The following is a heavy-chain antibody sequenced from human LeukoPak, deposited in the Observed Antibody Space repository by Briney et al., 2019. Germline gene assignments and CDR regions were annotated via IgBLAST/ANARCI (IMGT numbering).Heavy chain of an antibody. D-gene: IGHD3-9*01. CDR2: FYSDDIT. J-gene: IGHJ4*02. CDR1: GFTFSSYS. CDR3: ARRLSTGYYEF. V-gene: IGHV3-66*01. Sequence: PGGFLRLSCAASGFTFSSYSMNWVRQAPGKGLEWVSVFYSDDITYYANSVKGRFIISRDNSKSMLYLQMNSLRVEDTAVYYCARRLSTGYYEFWGQGTLVTVSS.